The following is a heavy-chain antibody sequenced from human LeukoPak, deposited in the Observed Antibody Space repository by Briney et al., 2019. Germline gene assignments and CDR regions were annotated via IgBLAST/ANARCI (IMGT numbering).Heavy chain of an antibody. Sequence: SETLSLTCTVSGGSISSGDYYWSWIRQPPGKGLEWIGYIYYSGSTYYNPSLRSRVAISVDTSKNQFSLKLSSVTAADTAVYCCAKIKGYNVDYWGQGTLVTVSS. J-gene: IGHJ4*02. CDR1: GGSISSGDYY. D-gene: IGHD3-10*01. CDR3: AKIKGYNVDY. V-gene: IGHV4-30-4*01. CDR2: IYYSGST.